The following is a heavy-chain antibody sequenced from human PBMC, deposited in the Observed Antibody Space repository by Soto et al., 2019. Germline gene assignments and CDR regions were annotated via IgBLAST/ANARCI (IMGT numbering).Heavy chain of an antibody. CDR3: ARVGITMVRGDLVGGFDP. CDR2: INPNSGGT. CDR1: GCTFTGYY. Sequence: GASVKVSCKASGCTFTGYYMHWVRQAPGQGLEWMGWINPNSGGTNYAQKFQGRVTMTRDTSISTAYMELSRLRSDDTAVYYCARVGITMVRGDLVGGFDPWGQGTLVTVSS. D-gene: IGHD3-10*01. V-gene: IGHV1-2*02. J-gene: IGHJ5*02.